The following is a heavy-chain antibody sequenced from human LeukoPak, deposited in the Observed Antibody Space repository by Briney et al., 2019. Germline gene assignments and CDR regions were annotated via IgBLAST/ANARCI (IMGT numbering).Heavy chain of an antibody. V-gene: IGHV3-48*01. CDR3: ARDPGDSSGFIAFDI. CDR2: ISSSSTI. CDR1: GFTFSSYS. J-gene: IGHJ3*02. D-gene: IGHD3-22*01. Sequence: GGSLRLSCAASGFTFSSYSMNWVRQAPGKGLEWVSYISSSSTIYYADSVKGRFTISRDNAKNSLYLQMNSLRAEDTAVYYCARDPGDSSGFIAFDIWGQGTMVTVSS.